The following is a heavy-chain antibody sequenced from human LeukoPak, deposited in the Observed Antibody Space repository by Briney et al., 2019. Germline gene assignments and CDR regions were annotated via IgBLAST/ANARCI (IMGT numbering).Heavy chain of an antibody. CDR2: IYTTGRT. D-gene: IGHD5-18*01. CDR3: ARSGYTISAYHSDF. Sequence: PSETLSLTCDVSGVSIQSYWWSWVRKPAGKGLEWIGRIYTTGRTNYSPSFQSRVTMSIDVSSNQFSLKLRSVTAADTAVYYCARSGYTISAYHSDFWGQGAPVTVSS. V-gene: IGHV4-4*07. J-gene: IGHJ4*02. CDR1: GVSIQSYW.